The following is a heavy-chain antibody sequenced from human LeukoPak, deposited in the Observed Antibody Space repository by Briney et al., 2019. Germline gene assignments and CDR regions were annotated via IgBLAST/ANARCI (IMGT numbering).Heavy chain of an antibody. Sequence: GGSLRLSCAASGLTFSNKNWMTWVRQAPGKGLEWVANIKQDGSEKNYVDSVKGRFTISRDNSKNTLYLQMNSLRAEDTAVYYCAKSTGRGVMHYFDYWGQGTLVTVSS. D-gene: IGHD3-10*01. J-gene: IGHJ4*02. V-gene: IGHV3-7*01. CDR2: IKQDGSEK. CDR1: GLTFSNKNW. CDR3: AKSTGRGVMHYFDY.